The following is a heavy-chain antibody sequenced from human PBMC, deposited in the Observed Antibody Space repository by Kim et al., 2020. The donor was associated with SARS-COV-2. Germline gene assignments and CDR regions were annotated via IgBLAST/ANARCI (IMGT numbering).Heavy chain of an antibody. D-gene: IGHD2-15*01. CDR3: VRGRHYSAN. V-gene: IGHV3-11*04. Sequence: GGSLRLSCAVSGFIVSDHSMSWVRQAPGKGLEWISYIYDSGDVIYYTDSVKGRFVISMDNAKNSVYLQMNSLRVEDTAVYYCVRGRHYSANWGPGTLVTVSS. CDR1: GFIVSDHS. CDR2: IYDSGDVI. J-gene: IGHJ4*02.